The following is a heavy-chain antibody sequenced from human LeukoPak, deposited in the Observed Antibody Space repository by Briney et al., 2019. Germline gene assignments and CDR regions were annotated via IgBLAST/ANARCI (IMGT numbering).Heavy chain of an antibody. D-gene: IGHD4-11*01. CDR3: ARVSNYVRRPEDAYYYYYYYMDV. V-gene: IGHV4-30-2*01. Sequence: SETLSLTCTVSGGSISSGGYYWSWPRQPPGKGLEWIGYIYHSGSTYYNPSLKSRVTMSVDTSKNQFSLKLSSVTAADTAVYYCARVSNYVRRPEDAYYYYYYYMDVWGKGTTVTVSS. J-gene: IGHJ6*03. CDR1: GGSISSGGYY. CDR2: IYHSGST.